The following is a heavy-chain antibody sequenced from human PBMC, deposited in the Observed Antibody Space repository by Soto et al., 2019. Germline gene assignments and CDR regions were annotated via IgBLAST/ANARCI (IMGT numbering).Heavy chain of an antibody. CDR3: ARAPNSSPTHSPLKNYYFDY. Sequence: HVQLQESGPGLVKPSQTLSLTCTVSGGSISSGGYFWSWILQHPGKGLEWIGFIYYSGRTYYNPSRKSRMTMSVDTSKNHISLNLSSVTAADTAMYYCARAPNSSPTHSPLKNYYFDYWGQGTLVTVSS. CDR2: IYYSGRT. V-gene: IGHV4-31*03. J-gene: IGHJ4*02. CDR1: GGSISSGGYF. D-gene: IGHD6-13*01.